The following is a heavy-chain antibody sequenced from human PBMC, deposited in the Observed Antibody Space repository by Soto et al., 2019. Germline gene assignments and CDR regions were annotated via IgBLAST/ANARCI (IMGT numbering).Heavy chain of an antibody. J-gene: IGHJ4*02. D-gene: IGHD3-10*01. CDR2: ISYDGSNK. Sequence: PWGSLRLSCAASGFTFISYGIHLVRQAPGKGLEWVAVISYDGSNKYYADSVKGRFTISRDNSKNTLYLQMNSLRAEDTAVYYCAKDYYGSPGWGQGTLVTVSS. V-gene: IGHV3-30*18. CDR1: GFTFISYG. CDR3: AKDYYGSPG.